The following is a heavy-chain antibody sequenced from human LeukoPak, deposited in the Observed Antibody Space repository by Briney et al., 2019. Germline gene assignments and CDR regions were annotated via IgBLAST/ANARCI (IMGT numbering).Heavy chain of an antibody. V-gene: IGHV3-30*18. CDR1: GFTLNDYG. D-gene: IGHD3-10*01. J-gene: IGHJ4*02. CDR3: AKEGSSYGLGSLTYYFDC. CDR2: ISYDGSNK. Sequence: GSLKLSLSASGFTLNDYGMHWVRQAPSKGLEGVAFISYDGSNKYYAGSVKGRFTFSRDNSKNTLYLQMNSLRTEETAVYYCAKEGSSYGLGSLTYYFDCWGQGNLVTVSS.